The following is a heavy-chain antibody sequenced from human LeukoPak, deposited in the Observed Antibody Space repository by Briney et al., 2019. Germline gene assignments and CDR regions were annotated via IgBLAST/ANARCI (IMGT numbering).Heavy chain of an antibody. J-gene: IGHJ4*02. D-gene: IGHD2-21*02. V-gene: IGHV1-18*01. CDR3: ARDIVVVTAVPTLFDY. Sequence: ASVKVSCKASGYTFTSYGISWVRQAPGQGLEWMGWISAYNGNTNYAQKLQGRVTMTTDTSTSTAYMELRSLRSDDTAVYYCARDIVVVTAVPTLFDYWGQGTLVTVSS. CDR2: ISAYNGNT. CDR1: GYTFTSYG.